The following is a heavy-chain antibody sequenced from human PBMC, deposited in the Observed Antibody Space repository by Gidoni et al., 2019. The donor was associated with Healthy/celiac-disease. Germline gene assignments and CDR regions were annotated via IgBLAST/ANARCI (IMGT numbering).Heavy chain of an antibody. CDR3: TRDRGSSGM. CDR2: IRSKAYGGTT. CDR1: GFTFGDYA. V-gene: IGHV3-49*04. D-gene: IGHD6-19*01. J-gene: IGHJ4*02. Sequence: EVQLVESGGGLVQPGRSLRLSCTASGFTFGDYAMSWVRQAPGKGLEWVGFIRSKAYGGTTEYAASVKGRFTISRDDSKSIAYLQMNSLKTEDTAVYYCTRDRGSSGMWGQGTLVTVSS.